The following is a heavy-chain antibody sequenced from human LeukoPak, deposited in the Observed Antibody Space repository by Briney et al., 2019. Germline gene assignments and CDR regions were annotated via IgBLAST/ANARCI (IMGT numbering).Heavy chain of an antibody. CDR2: IFYSGST. Sequence: SETLSLTCTVSSGSISTSNYYWGWVRHPPGKALEGVGNIFYSGSTYYSPSLKSRFTISLATSRHQFSLKLNSVTAADPAVYVCAKSNGYGLIDIWGQGTMVTVSS. V-gene: IGHV4-39*07. CDR3: AKSNGYGLIDI. D-gene: IGHD3-22*01. J-gene: IGHJ3*02. CDR1: SGSISTSNYY.